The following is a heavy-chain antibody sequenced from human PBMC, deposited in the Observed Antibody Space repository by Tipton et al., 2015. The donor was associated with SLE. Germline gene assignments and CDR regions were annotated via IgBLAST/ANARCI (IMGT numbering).Heavy chain of an antibody. Sequence: TLSLTCTVSGDSISSHYWSWIRQPPGKGLEWIGYIDYSGSTNYNPSLKSRVTISLDTSKNQFSLKLTSVTAADTAVYYCARGGYGRTTKKWIWFDPWGQGALVTVSS. V-gene: IGHV4-59*11. CDR3: ARGGYGRTTKKWIWFDP. D-gene: IGHD5-12*01. J-gene: IGHJ5*02. CDR2: IDYSGST. CDR1: GDSISSHY.